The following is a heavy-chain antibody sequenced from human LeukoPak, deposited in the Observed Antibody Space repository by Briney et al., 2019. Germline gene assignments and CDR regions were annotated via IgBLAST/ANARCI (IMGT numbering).Heavy chain of an antibody. V-gene: IGHV3-23*01. Sequence: GGSLRLSCAASGFTFSSYAMSWVRQAPGKGLEWVSAISGSGGSTYYADSVKGRFTISRDNSKNTLYLQMNSQRAEDTAVYYCAKVGCSSTSCYHYYMDVWGKGTTVTVSS. J-gene: IGHJ6*03. D-gene: IGHD2-2*01. CDR3: AKVGCSSTSCYHYYMDV. CDR2: ISGSGGST. CDR1: GFTFSSYA.